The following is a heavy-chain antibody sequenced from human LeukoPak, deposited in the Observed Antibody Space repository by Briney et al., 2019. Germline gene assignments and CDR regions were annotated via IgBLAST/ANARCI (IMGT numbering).Heavy chain of an antibody. V-gene: IGHV1-69*06. D-gene: IGHD3-10*01. CDR2: IIPIFGTA. Sequence: GASVKVSCKASGGTFSSYAISWVQQAPGQGLEWMGGIIPIFGTANYAQKFQGRVTITADKSTSTAYMELSSLRSEDTAVYYCAGYYNGSGSYPLEWGQGTLVTVSS. J-gene: IGHJ4*02. CDR1: GGTFSSYA. CDR3: AGYYNGSGSYPLE.